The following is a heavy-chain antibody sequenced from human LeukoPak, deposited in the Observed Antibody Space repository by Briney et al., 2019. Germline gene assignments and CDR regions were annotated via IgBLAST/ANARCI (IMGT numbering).Heavy chain of an antibody. Sequence: GASLQISCKGSGYKFTSYWIDWVRQMPGKGLEWMGSINPGDSDTRYSPSFQGQVTISADKSISTAYLQWSSLKASDTAMYYCARTSGNPPYYWGQGTPVTVSS. J-gene: IGHJ4*01. CDR1: GYKFTSYW. CDR2: INPGDSDT. CDR3: ARTSGNPPYY. V-gene: IGHV5-51*01. D-gene: IGHD3-10*01.